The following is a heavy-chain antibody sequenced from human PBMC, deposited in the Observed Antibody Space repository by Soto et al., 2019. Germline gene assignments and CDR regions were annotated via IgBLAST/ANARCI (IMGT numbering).Heavy chain of an antibody. CDR3: TRRRMYGSSTGWFDP. V-gene: IGHV4-59*01. D-gene: IGHD2-15*01. CDR2: IYYSGST. CDR1: GGSISSYY. Sequence: SETLSLTCTDSGGSISSYYWSWIRQPPGKGLEWIGYIYYSGSTNYNPSLKSRVTISVDTSKNQFSLKLSSVTAADTAVYYCTRRRMYGSSTGWFDPWGQAILVTVSS. J-gene: IGHJ5*02.